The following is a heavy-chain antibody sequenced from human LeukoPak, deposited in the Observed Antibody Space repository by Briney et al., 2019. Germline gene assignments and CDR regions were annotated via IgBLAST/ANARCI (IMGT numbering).Heavy chain of an antibody. D-gene: IGHD3-10*01. CDR3: ARNPMGVRGVIWYYYYMDV. J-gene: IGHJ6*03. CDR1: GYTFTSYY. V-gene: IGHV1-18*01. Sequence: GASVKVSCKASGYTFTSYYISWVRQAPGQGLEWMGWINANNGNTNYAQKLQGRVTMTTDTSTSTAYMELRSLRSDNTAVYYCARNPMGVRGVIWYYYYMDVWGKGTTVTISS. CDR2: INANNGNT.